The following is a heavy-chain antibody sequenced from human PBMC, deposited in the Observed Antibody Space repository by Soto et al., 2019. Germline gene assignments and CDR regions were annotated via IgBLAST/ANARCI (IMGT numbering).Heavy chain of an antibody. CDR1: GYPFTSYY. V-gene: IGHV1-46*01. CDR2: LNPTGGST. CDR3: AREVVVVPFDHSTFYHGMDF. Sequence: ASVKVSCKASGYPFTSYYMHWLRQAPGQGLEWMGVLNPTGGSTTYTQNFQGRVTMTRDTSTSTVYVELSSLRSGDTAVYYCAREVVVVPFDHSTFYHGMDFWGQGTTVTVSS. J-gene: IGHJ6*02. D-gene: IGHD2-2*01.